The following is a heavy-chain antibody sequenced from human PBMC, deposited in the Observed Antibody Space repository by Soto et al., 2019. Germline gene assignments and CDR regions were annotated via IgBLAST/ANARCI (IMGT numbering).Heavy chain of an antibody. CDR2: IRSKANSYAT. D-gene: IGHD4-17*01. CDR3: VRDSSYTVTYDY. CDR1: GFTFSGSA. V-gene: IGHV3-73*01. Sequence: RLSCAASGFTFSGSAMHWVRQASGKGLEWVGRIRSKANSYATAYAASVKGRFTISRDDSKNTAYLQMTSLTTEDTAIYYCVRDSSYTVTYDYWGQGTLVTVSS. J-gene: IGHJ4*02.